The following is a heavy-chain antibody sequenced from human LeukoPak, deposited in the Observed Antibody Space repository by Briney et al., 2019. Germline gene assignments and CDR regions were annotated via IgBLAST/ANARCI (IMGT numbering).Heavy chain of an antibody. J-gene: IGHJ6*02. Sequence: GSLRLSCAASGFTFSSYSMNWVRQAPGKGLEWVSSISSSSSYIYYADSVKGRFTISRDNAKNTLYLQMNSLRAEDTAVYYCARALSPRVRGYYYYGMDVWGQGTTVTVSS. CDR1: GFTFSSYS. CDR3: ARALSPRVRGYYYYGMDV. V-gene: IGHV3-21*01. CDR2: ISSSSSYI. D-gene: IGHD3-10*01.